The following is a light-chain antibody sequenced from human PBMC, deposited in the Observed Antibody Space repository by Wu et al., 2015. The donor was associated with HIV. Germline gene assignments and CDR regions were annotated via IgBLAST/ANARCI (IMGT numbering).Light chain of an antibody. CDR2: GAS. CDR1: QRISDSY. J-gene: IGKJ1*01. Sequence: EIVMTQSPATLSVSPGDRAIFSCRASQRISDSYVSWYQQKPGQAPRLLIYGASNRATGVPDRFSGRGFGTDFSLIISSLEPEDFAVYFCHQSGSSPLTFGQGTRVEIK. V-gene: IGKV3-20*01. CDR3: HQSGSSPLT.